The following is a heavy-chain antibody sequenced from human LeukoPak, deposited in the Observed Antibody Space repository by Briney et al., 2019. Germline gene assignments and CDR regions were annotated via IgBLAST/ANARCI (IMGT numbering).Heavy chain of an antibody. CDR3: AGTNTMVRGVLHY. CDR1: GFTFSSYS. V-gene: IGHV3-48*04. CDR2: ISSSSSTI. Sequence: GGSLRLSCAASGFTFSSYSMNWVRQAPGKGLEWVSYISSSSSTIYYADSVKGRFTISRDNAKNSLYLQMNSLRAEDTAVYYCAGTNTMVRGVLHYWGQGTLVTVSS. D-gene: IGHD3-10*01. J-gene: IGHJ4*02.